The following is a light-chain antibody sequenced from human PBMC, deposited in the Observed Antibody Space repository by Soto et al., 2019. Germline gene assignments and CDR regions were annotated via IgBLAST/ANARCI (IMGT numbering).Light chain of an antibody. V-gene: IGLV4-69*01. J-gene: IGLJ2*01. Sequence: QLVLTQSPSASASLGASVKLTCTLSSGHSSYAIAWHRQQPEKGPRYLMKLNSDGSHSKGDGIPDRFSGSSSGAERYLTISSLQSEDEADYYCQTWDTGILVFGGGTKLTVL. CDR1: SGHSSYA. CDR2: LNSDGSH. CDR3: QTWDTGILV.